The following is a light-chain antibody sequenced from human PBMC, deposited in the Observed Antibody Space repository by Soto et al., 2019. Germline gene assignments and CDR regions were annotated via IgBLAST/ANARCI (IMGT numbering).Light chain of an antibody. CDR2: SNN. CDR1: RSNIGSNT. Sequence: QAVVTQPPSASGTPGQRVTISCSGSRSNIGSNTANWYQQLPGTAPKVLIYSNNQRPSGVPDRFSGSKSGTSASLAISGLQSEDEADYYCAAWDDSLNGVVFGGGTKLTVL. V-gene: IGLV1-44*01. J-gene: IGLJ2*01. CDR3: AAWDDSLNGVV.